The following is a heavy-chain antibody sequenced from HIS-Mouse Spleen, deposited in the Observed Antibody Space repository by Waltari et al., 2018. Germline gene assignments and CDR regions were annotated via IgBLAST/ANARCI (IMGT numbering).Heavy chain of an antibody. D-gene: IGHD5-18*01. Sequence: QLQLQESGPGLVKPSEPLSLPCTLSGGSISSSSVYVCWIRQPPGKRLEWIGSIYYSGSTYYNPSLKSRVTISVDTSKNQFSLKLSSVTAADTAVYYCARDWRGTPGYSYDYGMDVWGQGTTVTVSS. CDR3: ARDWRGTPGYSYDYGMDV. CDR2: IYYSGST. J-gene: IGHJ6*02. CDR1: GGSISSSSVY. V-gene: IGHV4-39*07.